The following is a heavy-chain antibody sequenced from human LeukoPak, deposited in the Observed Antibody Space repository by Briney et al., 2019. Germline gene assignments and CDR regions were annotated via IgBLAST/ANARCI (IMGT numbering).Heavy chain of an antibody. CDR2: IDSSGSTI. Sequence: GGSLRLSCAASGFTFSSYGMNWVRQAPGKGLEWVSYIDSSGSTIYNADSVKGRFTIPRDNAKNSLYLQMNSLRAEDTAVYCCARGRYSSAFAFLDYWGPGTLVTISS. D-gene: IGHD5-18*01. V-gene: IGHV3-48*03. CDR3: ARGRYSSAFAFLDY. J-gene: IGHJ4*02. CDR1: GFTFSSYG.